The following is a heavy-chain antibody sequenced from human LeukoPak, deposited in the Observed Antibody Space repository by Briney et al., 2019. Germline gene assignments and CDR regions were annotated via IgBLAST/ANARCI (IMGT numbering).Heavy chain of an antibody. CDR1: GFTFSSHW. D-gene: IGHD2-15*01. CDR3: VRDGQGSTPLDY. V-gene: IGHV3-74*01. J-gene: IGHJ4*02. CDR2: ISTDGSRP. Sequence: PGGSLRLSCAASGFTFSSHWMHWVRRAPGKGLVWVSGISTDGSRPRYADSVNGRFTISRDNAKNTLYLQMNSLRAEDTAVYFCVRDGQGSTPLDYWGQGTLVTVSS.